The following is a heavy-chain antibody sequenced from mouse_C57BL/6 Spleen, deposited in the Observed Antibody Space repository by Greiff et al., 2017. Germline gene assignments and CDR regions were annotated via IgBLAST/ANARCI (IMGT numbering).Heavy chain of an antibody. CDR1: GYTFTDYN. CDR2: INPNNGGT. CDR3: AVYGYGVNWDGSWFAY. J-gene: IGHJ3*01. D-gene: IGHD2-2*01. Sequence: EAQLQQSGPELVKPGASVKIPCKASGYTFTDYNMDWVKQSHGKSLEWIGDINPNNGGTIYNQKFKGKATLTVDKSSSTAYMELRSLTSEDTAVYYCAVYGYGVNWDGSWFAYWGQGTLVTVSA. V-gene: IGHV1-18*01.